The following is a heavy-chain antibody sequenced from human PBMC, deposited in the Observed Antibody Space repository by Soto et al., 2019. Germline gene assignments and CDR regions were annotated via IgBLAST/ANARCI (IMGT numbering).Heavy chain of an antibody. Sequence: EVQLVESGGGLVQPGGSLRLSCVASGFTFSNYWMSWVRQAPGKGLEWVANIKQDGSDKYYEDSVKGRFTFSRDNAKNSLNLQMNSLGAEDTALYYCARLPAVDSRYFCEYWGQGTLVSVAA. CDR2: IKQDGSDK. CDR3: ARLPAVDSRYFCEY. V-gene: IGHV3-7*01. D-gene: IGHD3-22*01. CDR1: GFTFSNYW. J-gene: IGHJ4*02.